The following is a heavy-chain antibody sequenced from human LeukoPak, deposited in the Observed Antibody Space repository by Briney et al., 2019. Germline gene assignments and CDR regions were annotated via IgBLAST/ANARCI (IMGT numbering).Heavy chain of an antibody. Sequence: SETLSLTCTVSGYSISSGYYWGWIRQPPGKGLEWIGSMFHSGSTYYNPSLKSRVTMSVDTSKNQFSLKLSSVTAADTAVYYCARDDYGSGLGLDAFDIWGQGTMVTVSS. D-gene: IGHD3-10*01. CDR3: ARDDYGSGLGLDAFDI. CDR2: MFHSGST. J-gene: IGHJ3*02. V-gene: IGHV4-38-2*02. CDR1: GYSISSGYY.